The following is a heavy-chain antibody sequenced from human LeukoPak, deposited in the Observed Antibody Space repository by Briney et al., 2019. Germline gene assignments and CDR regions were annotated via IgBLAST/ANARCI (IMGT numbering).Heavy chain of an antibody. V-gene: IGHV4-38-2*02. CDR2: VSHSGIT. Sequence: SQTLSLTCTVSAYSISSGFYWGWIRQPPGKGLEWIGTVSHSGITSYNPSLKSRVTISTDTSKNQFSLNLSSVTAADTAVYYCARTAGGSYSAFDYWGQGTLVTVSS. CDR1: AYSISSGFY. J-gene: IGHJ4*02. CDR3: ARTAGGSYSAFDY. D-gene: IGHD1-26*01.